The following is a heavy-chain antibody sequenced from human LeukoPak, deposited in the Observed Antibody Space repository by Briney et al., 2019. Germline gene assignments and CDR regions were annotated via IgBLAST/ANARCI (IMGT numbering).Heavy chain of an antibody. V-gene: IGHV1-69*05. CDR2: IIPIFGTA. J-gene: IGHJ4*02. D-gene: IGHD3-22*01. CDR3: ARTTYDSSGYYPNFDY. CDR1: GGTFSSYA. Sequence: SVKVSCKASGGTFSSYAISWVRQAPGQGLEWMGGIIPIFGTANYAQKFQGRVTIATDESTSTAYMELSSLRSEDTAVYYCARTTYDSSGYYPNFDYWGQGTLVTVSS.